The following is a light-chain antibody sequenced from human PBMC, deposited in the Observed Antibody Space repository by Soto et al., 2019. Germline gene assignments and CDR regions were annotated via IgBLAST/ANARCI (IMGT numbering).Light chain of an antibody. V-gene: IGKV1-39*01. Sequence: DIQMTQSPASLSASIGDRVSISCRASQTVATFLNWYQQKPGKVPQLLIYAASTLQSGVPSRFSGSGSGTDFTLTISSLQPEDSATYYCQQVNSYPLTFGGGTKVDIK. CDR3: QQVNSYPLT. CDR1: QTVATF. J-gene: IGKJ4*01. CDR2: AAS.